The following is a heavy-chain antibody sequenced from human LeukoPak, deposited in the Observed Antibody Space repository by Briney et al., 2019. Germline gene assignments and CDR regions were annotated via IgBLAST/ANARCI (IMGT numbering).Heavy chain of an antibody. Sequence: GGSLRLSCAASGFTFSSYAMSWVRQAPGKGLEWVSAISGSGGSTNYADSVKGRFTISRDNSKNTLYLQMNSLRAEDTAVYYCARESGGYSGYGRRGGYFDYWGQGTLVTVSS. CDR1: GFTFSSYA. D-gene: IGHD5-12*01. V-gene: IGHV3-23*01. CDR3: ARESGGYSGYGRRGGYFDY. J-gene: IGHJ4*02. CDR2: ISGSGGST.